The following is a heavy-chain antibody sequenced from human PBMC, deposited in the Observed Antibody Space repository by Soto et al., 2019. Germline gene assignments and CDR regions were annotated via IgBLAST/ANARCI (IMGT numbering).Heavy chain of an antibody. CDR1: GGTFSSYA. CDR3: ARNLDCSSTSCYDTRPLYDGMDV. J-gene: IGHJ6*02. V-gene: IGHV1-69*06. Sequence: ASVKVSCKASGGTFSSYAISWVRQAPGQGLEWMGGIIPIFGTANYAQKFQGRVTITADKSTSTAYMGLSSLRSEDTAVYYCARNLDCSSTSCYDTRPLYDGMDVWGQGTTVTVSS. CDR2: IIPIFGTA. D-gene: IGHD2-2*01.